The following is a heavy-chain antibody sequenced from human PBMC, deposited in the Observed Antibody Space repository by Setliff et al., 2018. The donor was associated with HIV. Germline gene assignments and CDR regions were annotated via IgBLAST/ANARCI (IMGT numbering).Heavy chain of an antibody. J-gene: IGHJ4*02. CDR3: VTSPGSFTSVDETEAGDY. CDR1: GNSFNGDF. CDR2: IKLSSGGT. D-gene: IGHD6-25*01. V-gene: IGHV1-2*02. Sequence: GASVKVSCKAPGNSFNGDFLNWVRQAPGQGPEWMGNIKLSSGGTKFAQKFLGRVTMTRGTSTNTAFMELRRLNSDDTATYFCVTSPGSFTSVDETEAGDYWGQGTLVTVSS.